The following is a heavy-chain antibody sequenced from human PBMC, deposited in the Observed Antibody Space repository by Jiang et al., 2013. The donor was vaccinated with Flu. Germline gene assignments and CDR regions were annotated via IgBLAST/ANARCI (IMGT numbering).Heavy chain of an antibody. CDR2: ISGSGGST. Sequence: QLVESGGGLVQPGGSLRLSCAASGFTFTTYAMSWVRQAPGKGLEWVSAISGSGGSTYYADSVKGRFTISRDNSKNTLYLQMNSLRAEDTAVYYCAKAFYDYYDSSGYYYGYWGQGTLVTVSS. CDR1: GFTFTTYA. J-gene: IGHJ4*02. CDR3: AKAFYDYYDSSGYYYGY. D-gene: IGHD3-22*01. V-gene: IGHV3-23*04.